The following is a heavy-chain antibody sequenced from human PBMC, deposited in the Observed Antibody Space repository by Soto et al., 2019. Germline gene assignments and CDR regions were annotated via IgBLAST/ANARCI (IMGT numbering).Heavy chain of an antibody. Sequence: APVKFSCKASGYTFTGYYMHWVRQAPGQGLEWMGWIIPNSDGTNYAQKFQGRVTMTRDTSISTAYMELNRLRSDDTAVYYCARDLRLYAFDIWGQGTMVTVSS. CDR1: GYTFTGYY. V-gene: IGHV1-2*02. CDR3: ARDLRLYAFDI. CDR2: IIPNSDGT. D-gene: IGHD2-15*01. J-gene: IGHJ3*02.